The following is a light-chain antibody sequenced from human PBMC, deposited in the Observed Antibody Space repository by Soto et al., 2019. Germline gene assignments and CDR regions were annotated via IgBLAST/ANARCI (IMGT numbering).Light chain of an antibody. V-gene: IGKV4-1*01. CDR3: QQYYSFPLT. CDR1: QSLLHSSNKKNY. J-gene: IGKJ4*01. Sequence: DIVMTQSRDSLALSLGERATINCKSSQSLLHSSNKKNYLAWYQHKSGQSPKVLIYWASTRESGVPDRFSGSGSGTDFTLTISSLQAEDVAVYYCQQYYSFPLTFGGGTKVEIK. CDR2: WAS.